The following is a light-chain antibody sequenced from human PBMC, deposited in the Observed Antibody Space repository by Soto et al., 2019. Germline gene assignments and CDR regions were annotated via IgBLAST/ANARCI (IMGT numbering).Light chain of an antibody. CDR2: DAS. CDR1: QSVDND. CDR3: QQYNNWPLT. V-gene: IGKV3D-15*01. J-gene: IGKJ4*01. Sequence: EIVLTQSPGTLSFSPGERATLSCRASQSVDNDLAWYQQKPGQPPRLLIYDASTRATGIPARFSGSQSGTEFTLTISSLLSEDFAVYSCQQYNNWPLTFGGGTKVDIK.